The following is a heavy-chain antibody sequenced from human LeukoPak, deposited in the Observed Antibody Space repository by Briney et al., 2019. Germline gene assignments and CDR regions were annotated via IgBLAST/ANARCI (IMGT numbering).Heavy chain of an antibody. J-gene: IGHJ2*01. Sequence: GGSLRLSCAASGFTFDDYAMHWVRQAPGKGLEWVSGISWNSGSIGYVDSVKGRFTISRDNARNSLYLQMNSLRVEDTAVYYCARDPYSSNWYGWYFDLWGRGTLVTVSS. CDR1: GFTFDDYA. V-gene: IGHV3-9*01. D-gene: IGHD6-13*01. CDR2: ISWNSGSI. CDR3: ARDPYSSNWYGWYFDL.